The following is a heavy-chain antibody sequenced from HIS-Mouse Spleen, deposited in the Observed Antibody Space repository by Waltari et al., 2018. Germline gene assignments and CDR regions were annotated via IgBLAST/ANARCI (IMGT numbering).Heavy chain of an antibody. V-gene: IGHV3-30*04. CDR2: ISNDGSNK. Sequence: QVQLVESGGGVVEPGRSLRLSCAPSGFTFSRYHMHWVRQAPSKGLEWVAVISNDGSNKYYADSVKGRFTISRDNSKNTLYLQMNSLRAEETAVYYCARAGTLHIVATTFDYWGQGTLVTVSS. J-gene: IGHJ4*02. CDR3: ARAGTLHIVATTFDY. D-gene: IGHD5-12*01. CDR1: GFTFSRYH.